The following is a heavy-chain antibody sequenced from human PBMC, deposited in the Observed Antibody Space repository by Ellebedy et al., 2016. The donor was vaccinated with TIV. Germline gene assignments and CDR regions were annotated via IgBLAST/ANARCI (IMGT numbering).Heavy chain of an antibody. J-gene: IGHJ5*02. Sequence: GESLKISCAASGFTFSSYWMYWVRQAPGKGLEWVSYISRGSNIIYYADSVKGRFTISRDDAKNSLYLQMSSLRDEDTALYYCARDRIAVTDNWFDPWGQGTLVTVSS. CDR3: ARDRIAVTDNWFDP. D-gene: IGHD6-19*01. V-gene: IGHV3-48*02. CDR1: GFTFSSYW. CDR2: ISRGSNII.